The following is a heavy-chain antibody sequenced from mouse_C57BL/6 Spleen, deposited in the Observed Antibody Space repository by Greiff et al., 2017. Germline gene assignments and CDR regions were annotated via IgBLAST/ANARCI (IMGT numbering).Heavy chain of an antibody. Sequence: VQLQQSGAELVRPGASVTLSCKASGYTFTDYEMHWVKQTPVHGLEWIGAIDPETGGTAYNQKFKGKAILTADKSSSTAYMELRSLTSEDSAVYYCTRRGHGYYGFDYWGQVTTLTVSS. CDR2: IDPETGGT. J-gene: IGHJ2*01. CDR3: TRRGHGYYGFDY. CDR1: GYTFTDYE. D-gene: IGHD2-3*01. V-gene: IGHV1-15*01.